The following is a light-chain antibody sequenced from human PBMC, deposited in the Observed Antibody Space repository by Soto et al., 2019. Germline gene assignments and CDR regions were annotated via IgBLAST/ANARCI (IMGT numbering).Light chain of an antibody. V-gene: IGKV3-15*01. Sequence: IVLTQSPGTLSLSPGESATLSCRASQSVSSNLAWHQQKPGQAPRILMYDASTRATGIPARFSGSGSGTEFNLTISSLQSEDFGVYYCQQYNNWPRATFGGGTKVDIK. J-gene: IGKJ4*01. CDR2: DAS. CDR1: QSVSSN. CDR3: QQYNNWPRAT.